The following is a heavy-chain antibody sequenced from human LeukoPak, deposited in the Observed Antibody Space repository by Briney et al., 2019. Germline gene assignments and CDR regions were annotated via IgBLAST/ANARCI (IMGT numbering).Heavy chain of an antibody. CDR3: ARRPRAAAGTPLDY. CDR1: GYTFTGYY. J-gene: IGHJ4*02. V-gene: IGHV1-2*02. Sequence: GASVKVSCKASGYTFTGYYMHWVRQAPGQGLEWMGWINPNSGGTNYAQKFQGRVTMTGDTSISTAYMELSRLRSDDTAVYYCARRPRAAAGTPLDYWGQGTLVTVSS. D-gene: IGHD6-13*01. CDR2: INPNSGGT.